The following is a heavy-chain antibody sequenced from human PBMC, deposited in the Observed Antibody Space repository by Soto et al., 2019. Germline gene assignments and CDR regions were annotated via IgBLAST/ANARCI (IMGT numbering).Heavy chain of an antibody. CDR3: ADGGEWSFNFEY. J-gene: IGHJ4*02. Sequence: HPGGSLRLSCAASGFTFSSYAMSWVRQAPGKGLEWVSGISASGRNTYYPDSVKGRFTTSRDNSKNTLYLQMNNLRAEDTAVYYCADGGEWSFNFEYWGLGTLVTVSS. CDR2: ISASGRNT. CDR1: GFTFSSYA. V-gene: IGHV3-23*01. D-gene: IGHD3-16*02.